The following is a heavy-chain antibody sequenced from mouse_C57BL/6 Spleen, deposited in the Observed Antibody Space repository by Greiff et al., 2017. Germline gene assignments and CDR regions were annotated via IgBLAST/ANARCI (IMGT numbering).Heavy chain of an antibody. Sequence: EVKLMESGGGLVQPGGSLSLSCAASGFTFTDYYMSWVRQPPGKALEWLGFIRNKANGYTTEYSASVKGRFTISRDTSPTILYLQMNALRAEDSATFYCATCGGYVGRYYAMDYWGQGTSVTVSS. J-gene: IGHJ4*01. V-gene: IGHV7-3*01. CDR2: IRNKANGYTT. D-gene: IGHD2-2*01. CDR3: ATCGGYVGRYYAMDY. CDR1: GFTFTDYY.